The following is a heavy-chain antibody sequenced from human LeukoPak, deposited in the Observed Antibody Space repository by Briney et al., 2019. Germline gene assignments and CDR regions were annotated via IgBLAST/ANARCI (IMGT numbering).Heavy chain of an antibody. V-gene: IGHV4-30-2*01. D-gene: IGHD2-21*02. CDR1: GGSISSGGYS. CDR2: IYHSGST. J-gene: IGHJ4*02. CDR3: ATAHHGIVVVSASNYFDY. Sequence: PSETLSLTCAVSGGSISSGGYSWSWIRQPPGKGLEWIGYIYHSGSTYYNPSLKSRVTISVDRSKNQFSLKLSSVTAADTAVYYCATAHHGIVVVSASNYFDYWGQGTLVTVSS.